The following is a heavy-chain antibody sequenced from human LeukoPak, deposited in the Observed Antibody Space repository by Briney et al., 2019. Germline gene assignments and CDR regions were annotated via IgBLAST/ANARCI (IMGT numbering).Heavy chain of an antibody. CDR3: ARLTYYDFWSGFLVDY. Sequence: PSETLPLTCTVSGGSISSSSYYWGWIRQPPGKGLEWIGSIYYSGSTYYNPSLKSRVTISVDTSKNQFSLKLSSVTAADTAVYYCARLTYYDFWSGFLVDYWGQGTLVTVSS. J-gene: IGHJ4*02. CDR1: GGSISSSSYY. D-gene: IGHD3-3*01. V-gene: IGHV4-39*01. CDR2: IYYSGST.